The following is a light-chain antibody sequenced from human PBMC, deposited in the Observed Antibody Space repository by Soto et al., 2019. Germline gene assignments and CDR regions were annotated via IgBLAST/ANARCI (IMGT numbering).Light chain of an antibody. CDR2: AAS. CDR3: QQSDSFPLT. V-gene: IGKV1-12*01. J-gene: IGKJ4*01. Sequence: DIQLTQSPSSVSASIGDRVTISCRASQSSYKWLVWYQQKPGKATKLHIYAASSLQRGVPSRFSGSGYGTEFTLTISSLQPEDSASYYGQQSDSFPLTFGGGTEVAI. CDR1: QSSYKW.